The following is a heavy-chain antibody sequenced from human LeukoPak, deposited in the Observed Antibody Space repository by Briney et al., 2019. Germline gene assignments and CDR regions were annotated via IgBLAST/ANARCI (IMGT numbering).Heavy chain of an antibody. D-gene: IGHD3-10*01. V-gene: IGHV4-39*01. CDR1: GGSISSSSYH. Sequence: PSETLSLTCIVSGGSISSSSYHWGWIRQPPGMGLEWIGSIYYSGSSYYNPSLKSRVTISVDTSKNQFSLRLSSVTAADTAVYFCARSGRYGSGDWFDPWGQGTLVAVSS. CDR2: IYYSGSS. CDR3: ARSGRYGSGDWFDP. J-gene: IGHJ5*02.